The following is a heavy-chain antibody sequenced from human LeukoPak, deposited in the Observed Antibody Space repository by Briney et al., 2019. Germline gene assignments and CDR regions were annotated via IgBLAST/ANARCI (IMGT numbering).Heavy chain of an antibody. J-gene: IGHJ5*02. D-gene: IGHD2-2*01. CDR2: MNPNSGNT. CDR1: GYTFTSYD. V-gene: IGHV1-8*01. CDR3: ARGAIPGVVVPAATNWFDP. Sequence: ASVKVSCKASGYTFTSYDINWVRQATGQGLEWMGWMNPNSGNTGNAQKFQGRVTMTRNTSISTAYMELSSLRSEDTAVYYCARGAIPGVVVPAATNWFDPWGQGTLVTVSS.